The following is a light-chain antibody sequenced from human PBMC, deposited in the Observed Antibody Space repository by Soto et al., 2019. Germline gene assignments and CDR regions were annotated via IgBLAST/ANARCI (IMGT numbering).Light chain of an antibody. CDR1: ETVVST. J-gene: IGKJ1*01. V-gene: IGKV3-15*01. CDR2: GAS. Sequence: VLTQSPGTLSLSPGERATLSCRTSETVVSTYVAWYQQRPAQPPRLLIFGASTRATGVPARFSGSGSGTEFTLTISSLQSEDFAVYYCQQLDNWPPGWPFGQGTKVEIK. CDR3: QQLDNWPPGWP.